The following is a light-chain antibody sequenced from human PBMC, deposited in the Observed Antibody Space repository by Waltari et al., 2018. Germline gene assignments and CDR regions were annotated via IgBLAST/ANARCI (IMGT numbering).Light chain of an antibody. CDR3: QQYGSSPRS. CDR1: QSVSSSY. V-gene: IGKV3-20*01. CDR2: GAS. J-gene: IGKJ1*01. Sequence: EIVLTQSPGTLSLSPGERATLSCRASQSVSSSYLAWYQQKPGQAPSRLIYGASSRATGIPDRFSGSGSGTDFTLTISSLEPEDFAVYYCQQYGSSPRSFGQGTKVEIK.